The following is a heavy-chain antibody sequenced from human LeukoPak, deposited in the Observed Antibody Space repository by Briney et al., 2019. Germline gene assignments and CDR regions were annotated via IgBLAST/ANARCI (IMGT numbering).Heavy chain of an antibody. D-gene: IGHD3-3*01. Sequence: RASVKVSCKASGYTFTSYDINWVRQATGQGLEWMGWMNPNSGNTGYAQKFQGRVTMTRNTSISTAYMELSSLRSEDTAVYYCARSGSTYYDFWSGYVDLAKYWGQGTLVTVSP. CDR2: MNPNSGNT. V-gene: IGHV1-8*01. J-gene: IGHJ4*02. CDR3: ARSGSTYYDFWSGYVDLAKY. CDR1: GYTFTSYD.